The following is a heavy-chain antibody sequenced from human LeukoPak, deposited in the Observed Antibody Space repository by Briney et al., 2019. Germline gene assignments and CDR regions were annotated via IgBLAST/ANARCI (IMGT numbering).Heavy chain of an antibody. CDR3: AHSTPNYVWGSYRSHDAFDI. Sequence: SGPTLVNPTQTLTLTCTFSGFSLSTSGVGVGWIRQPPGKALEWLALIYWDDDKRYSPSLKSRLTITKDTSKNQVVLTMTNMDPVDTATYYCAHSTPNYVWGSYRSHDAFDIWAKGQWSPSLQ. D-gene: IGHD3-16*02. V-gene: IGHV2-5*02. J-gene: IGHJ3*02. CDR2: IYWDDDK. CDR1: GFSLSTSGVG.